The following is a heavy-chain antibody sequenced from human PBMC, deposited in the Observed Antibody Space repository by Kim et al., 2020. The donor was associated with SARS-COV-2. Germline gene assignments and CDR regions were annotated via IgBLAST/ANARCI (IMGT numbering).Heavy chain of an antibody. V-gene: IGHV4-34*01. J-gene: IGHJ4*02. CDR1: GGYCSGYY. CDR3: SRSGSGSFYY. Sequence: SDTLSITCAVYGGYCSGYYWSWIRQPPGKGLEWIGEINHSGITNYNPSLKSRVTISVDTFKNQFSLKLSSVTAADTVVYYCSRSGSGSFYYWRQGTLVTV. D-gene: IGHD3-10*01. CDR2: INHSGIT.